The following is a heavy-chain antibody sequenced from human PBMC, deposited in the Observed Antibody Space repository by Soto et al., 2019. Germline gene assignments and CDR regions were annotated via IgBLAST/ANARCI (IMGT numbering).Heavy chain of an antibody. J-gene: IGHJ4*02. CDR2: IYYSGST. D-gene: IGHD6-13*01. V-gene: IGHV4-59*12. CDR3: ATYAEAAGGTGS. CDR1: GGSICSYY. Sequence: PSETLSLTCTVSGGSICSYYGSWIRQPPGKGLEWIGYIYYSGSTNYNPSLQSRLTISVDASNNQFSLRLTSVTAADTAVYYCATYAEAAGGTGSWGQGTLVTVSS.